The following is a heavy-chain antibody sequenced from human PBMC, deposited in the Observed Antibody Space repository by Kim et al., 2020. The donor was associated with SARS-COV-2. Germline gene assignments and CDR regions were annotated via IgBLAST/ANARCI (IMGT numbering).Heavy chain of an antibody. V-gene: IGHV4-34*01. CDR3: ARCHSSNFAMDV. Sequence: NFKPSLKSRVTISVDTSKNQISLKLNSVTAADTAVYFCARCHSSNFAMDVWGQGTTVTVSS. D-gene: IGHD3-22*01. J-gene: IGHJ6*02.